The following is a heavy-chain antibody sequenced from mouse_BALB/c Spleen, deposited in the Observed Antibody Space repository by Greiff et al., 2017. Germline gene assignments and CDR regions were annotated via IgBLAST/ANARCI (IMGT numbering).Heavy chain of an antibody. Sequence: EVKLMESGGGLVKPGGSLKLSCAASGFAFSSYDMSWVRQTPEKRLEWVAYISSGGGSTYYPDTVKGRFTISRDNAKNTLYLQMSSLKSEDTAMYYCARHVYGSDFDYWGQGTTLTVSS. CDR1: GFAFSSYD. CDR2: ISSGGGST. J-gene: IGHJ2*01. CDR3: ARHVYGSDFDY. D-gene: IGHD1-1*01. V-gene: IGHV5-12-1*01.